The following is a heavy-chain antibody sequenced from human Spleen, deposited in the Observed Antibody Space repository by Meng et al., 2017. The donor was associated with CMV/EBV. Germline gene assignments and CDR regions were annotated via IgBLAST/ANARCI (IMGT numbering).Heavy chain of an antibody. J-gene: IGHJ4*02. CDR3: ASRGYSYGFWWS. CDR2: IYYSGST. V-gene: IGHV4-30-4*08. CDR1: GGSISSGDYY. D-gene: IGHD5-18*01. Sequence: QGQLQESGPGLVKPSQTLSLTCPVYGGSISSGDYYWSWIRQPPGKGLEWIGYIYYSGSTYYNPSLKSRVTISVDTSKNQFSLKLSSVTAADTAVYYCASRGYSYGFWWSWGQGTLVTVSS.